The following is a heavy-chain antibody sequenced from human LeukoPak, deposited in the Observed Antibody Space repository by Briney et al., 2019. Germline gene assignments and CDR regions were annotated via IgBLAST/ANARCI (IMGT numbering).Heavy chain of an antibody. D-gene: IGHD6-19*01. V-gene: IGHV3-23*01. Sequence: GGSLRLSCAASGFTFSSYAMSWVRQAPGKGLEWVSAISGSGGSTYYADSVKGRFTISRDNAKNSLYLQMNSLRAGDTAVYYCAKWLAVAGPGPLDYWGQGTLVTVSS. CDR1: GFTFSSYA. J-gene: IGHJ4*02. CDR3: AKWLAVAGPGPLDY. CDR2: ISGSGGST.